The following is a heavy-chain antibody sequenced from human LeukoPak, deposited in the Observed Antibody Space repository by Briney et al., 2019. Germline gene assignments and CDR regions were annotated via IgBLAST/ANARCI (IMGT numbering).Heavy chain of an antibody. J-gene: IGHJ4*02. CDR2: INPSGGST. D-gene: IGHD1-26*01. CDR3: ARVRYSGSYLRGDPPDY. CDR1: GYTFTSYY. V-gene: IGHV1-46*01. Sequence: ASVKVSCKASGYTFTSYYMHWVRQAPGQGLEWMGIINPSGGSTSYAQKFQGRVTMTRDTSTSTVYMELSSLRSEDTAVYYCARVRYSGSYLRGDPPDYWGQGTLVTVSS.